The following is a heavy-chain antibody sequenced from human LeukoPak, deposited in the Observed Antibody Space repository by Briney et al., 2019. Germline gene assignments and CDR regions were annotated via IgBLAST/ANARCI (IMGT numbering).Heavy chain of an antibody. CDR2: IYYSGST. J-gene: IGHJ4*02. CDR3: ARGYCSGGSCYLDY. V-gene: IGHV4-59*08. CDR1: GGSFSGYY. Sequence: SETLSLTCAVYGGSFSGYYWSWIRQPPGKGLEWIGYIYYSGSTNYNPSLKSRVTISVDTSKNQFSLKLSSVTAADTAVYYCARGYCSGGSCYLDYWGQGTLVTVSS. D-gene: IGHD2-15*01.